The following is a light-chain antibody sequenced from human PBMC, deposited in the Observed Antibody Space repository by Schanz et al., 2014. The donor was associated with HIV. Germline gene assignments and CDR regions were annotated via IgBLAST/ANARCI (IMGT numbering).Light chain of an antibody. Sequence: DIQMTQSLSTLSASVGDRVTITCRASQSISSWLAWYQQKPGKAPKLLIYKASNLESGVPSRFSGSGSGTYFTLTISSLQPEDFATYYCQQSFDAPRAVTFGQGTKLEIK. V-gene: IGKV1-5*03. CDR2: KAS. J-gene: IGKJ2*01. CDR3: QQSFDAPRAVT. CDR1: QSISSW.